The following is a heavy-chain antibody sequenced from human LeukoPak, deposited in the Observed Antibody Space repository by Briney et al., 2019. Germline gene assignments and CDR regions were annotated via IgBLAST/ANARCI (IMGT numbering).Heavy chain of an antibody. D-gene: IGHD6-19*01. J-gene: IGHJ3*02. CDR2: ISADGSEK. V-gene: IGHV3-30-3*01. CDR1: GFTFSSYA. Sequence: GGSLRLSCVGSGFTFSSYALHWLRQAPGKGLEWVAVISADGSEKYYADSVKGRSTMSRDNSKNTLFLQMNSLRTEDTAVYYCARDAPYSGGCCAFDIWGQGTTVTVSS. CDR3: ARDAPYSGGCCAFDI.